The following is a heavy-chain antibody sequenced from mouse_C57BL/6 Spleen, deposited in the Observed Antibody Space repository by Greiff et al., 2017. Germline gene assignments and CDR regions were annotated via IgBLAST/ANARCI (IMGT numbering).Heavy chain of an antibody. V-gene: IGHV2-2*01. D-gene: IGHD1-1*01. CDR2: IWSGGST. CDR3: ASQYYYGSSYGYFDV. CDR1: GFSLTSYG. Sequence: QVQLKQSGPGLVQPSQSLSITCTVSGFSLTSYGVHWVRQSPGKGLEWLGVIWSGGSTDYNAAFISRLSISKDNSKSQVFFKMNSLQADDTAIYYCASQYYYGSSYGYFDVWGTGTTVTVSS. J-gene: IGHJ1*03.